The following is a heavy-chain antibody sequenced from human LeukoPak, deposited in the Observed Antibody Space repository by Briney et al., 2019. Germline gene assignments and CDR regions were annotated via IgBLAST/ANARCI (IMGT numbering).Heavy chain of an antibody. J-gene: IGHJ3*02. CDR1: GGSISSYY. Sequence: SETLSLTCTVSGGSISSYYWSWIRQPPGKGLEWLGYIYYSGSTNYNPSLKSRVTISVDTSKNQFSLKLSSVTAADTAVYYCARGSGDILTGYYHDAFDIWGQGTMVTVSS. V-gene: IGHV4-59*01. CDR2: IYYSGST. CDR3: ARGSGDILTGYYHDAFDI. D-gene: IGHD3-9*01.